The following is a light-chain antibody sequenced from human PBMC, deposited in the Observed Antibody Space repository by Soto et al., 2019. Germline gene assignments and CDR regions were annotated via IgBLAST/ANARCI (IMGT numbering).Light chain of an antibody. V-gene: IGLV1-44*01. CDR2: FNN. Sequence: QSVLTQPPSASGTPGQGVTISCSGSSSDIGSNTVNWYQQLPGTAPKLLIYFNNQRPSGVPDRFSGSKSGTSASLAISGLQSEDEAQYYCAAWDDSLSGPVFGGGTQLTVL. CDR3: AAWDDSLSGPV. CDR1: SSDIGSNT. J-gene: IGLJ3*02.